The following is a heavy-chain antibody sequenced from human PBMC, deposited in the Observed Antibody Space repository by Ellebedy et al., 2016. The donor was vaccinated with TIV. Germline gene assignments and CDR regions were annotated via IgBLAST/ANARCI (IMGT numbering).Heavy chain of an antibody. V-gene: IGHV3-7*01. J-gene: IGHJ4*02. CDR1: GFTFTTYW. CDR3: AREGELWLLADY. CDR2: MNQVGSEK. Sequence: GESLKISCAASGFTFTTYWMSWVRQAPGKGLEWVANMNQVGSEKYYVDSVKGRFTISRDNARNSVYLEMNSLTGEDTAVYYCAREGELWLLADYWGQGTLVTVSS. D-gene: IGHD6-19*01.